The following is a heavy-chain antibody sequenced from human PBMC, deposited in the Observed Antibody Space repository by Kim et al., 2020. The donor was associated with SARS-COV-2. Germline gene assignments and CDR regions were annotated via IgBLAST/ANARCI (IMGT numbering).Heavy chain of an antibody. V-gene: IGHV5-51*01. D-gene: IGHD5-18*01. Sequence: RYSPSFKGQVAISADKSINTAYLQWNSLKASDTAVYFCATLDTSMVNYFQYWGQGTLVTVSS. J-gene: IGHJ4*02. CDR3: ATLDTSMVNYFQY.